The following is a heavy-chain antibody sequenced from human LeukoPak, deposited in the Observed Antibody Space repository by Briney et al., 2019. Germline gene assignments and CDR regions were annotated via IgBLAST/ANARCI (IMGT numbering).Heavy chain of an antibody. CDR2: FDPEDGET. Sequence: GASAKVSCKVSGYTLTELSMHWVRQAPGKGLEWMGGFDPEDGETIYAQKFQGRVTMTEDTSTDTAYMELSSLRSEDTAVYYCATGITMVRGVMFYWGQGTLVTVSS. CDR3: ATGITMVRGVMFY. J-gene: IGHJ4*02. V-gene: IGHV1-24*01. CDR1: GYTLTELS. D-gene: IGHD3-10*01.